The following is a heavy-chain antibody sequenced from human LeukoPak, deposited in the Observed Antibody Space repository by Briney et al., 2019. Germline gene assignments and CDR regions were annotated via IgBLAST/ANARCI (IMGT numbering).Heavy chain of an antibody. V-gene: IGHV3-23*01. Sequence: ASVKVSCKASGGTFSSYAMSWVRQAPGKGLEWVSGISGSGDNTYYADPVKGRFTISRDNSKNTLYVQVNSLGTEDTAAYYCAKGSYYDSSGSFYFDYWGQGTLVTVSS. CDR2: ISGSGDNT. D-gene: IGHD3-22*01. CDR3: AKGSYYDSSGSFYFDY. J-gene: IGHJ4*02. CDR1: GGTFSSYA.